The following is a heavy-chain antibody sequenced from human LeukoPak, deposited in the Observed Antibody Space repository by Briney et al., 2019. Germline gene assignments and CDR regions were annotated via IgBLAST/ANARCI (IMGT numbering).Heavy chain of an antibody. CDR3: ARGPGESPDY. J-gene: IGHJ4*02. CDR2: IYSGGST. Sequence: GGSLRLSCAASVFTGSSNYMRWVRQAPGKGLEWVSVIYSGGSTYYADSVKGRFTISRDNSKNTLYLQMNSLRAEGTAVYYCARGPGESPDYWGQGTLVTVSS. CDR1: VFTGSSNY. V-gene: IGHV3-53*01. D-gene: IGHD3-10*01.